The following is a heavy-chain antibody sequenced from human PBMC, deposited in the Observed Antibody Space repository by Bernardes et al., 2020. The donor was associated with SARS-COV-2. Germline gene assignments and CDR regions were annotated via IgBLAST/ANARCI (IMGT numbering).Heavy chain of an antibody. Sequence: SETLSLTCTVSGGSISSSSYYWGWIRQPPGKGLEWIGSIYYSGSTYYNPSLKSRVTISVDTSKNQFSLKLSSVTAADTAVYYCASVHDFWGPRYFQHWGQGTLVTVSS. CDR3: ASVHDFWGPRYFQH. CDR1: GGSISSSSYY. CDR2: IYYSGST. D-gene: IGHD3-3*01. J-gene: IGHJ1*01. V-gene: IGHV4-39*01.